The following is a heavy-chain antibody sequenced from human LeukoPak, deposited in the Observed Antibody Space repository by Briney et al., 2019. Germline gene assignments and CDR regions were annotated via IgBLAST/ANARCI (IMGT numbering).Heavy chain of an antibody. Sequence: PSETLSLTCTVSGGSISSSSYYWGWIRQPPGQGLEWIGSIYYSGSTYYNPSLKSRVTISVDTSKNQFSLKLSSVTAADTAVYYCARALGYASLIRNWFDPWGQGTLVTVSS. D-gene: IGHD5-12*01. CDR3: ARALGYASLIRNWFDP. CDR1: GGSISSSSYY. V-gene: IGHV4-39*01. CDR2: IYYSGST. J-gene: IGHJ5*02.